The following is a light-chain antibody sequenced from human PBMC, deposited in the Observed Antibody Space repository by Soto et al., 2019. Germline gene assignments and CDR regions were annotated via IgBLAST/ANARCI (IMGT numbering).Light chain of an antibody. CDR1: QSVSSN. V-gene: IGKV3D-15*01. CDR3: QQYNNWHSIT. CDR2: GAS. J-gene: IGKJ5*01. Sequence: EIVMTQSPAPPSLSPGGRATPPCRASQSVSSNLAWYQQKPGQAPRLLIYGASTRATGIPARFSGSGSGTEFTLTISSLQSEDFAVYYCQQYNNWHSITFGQGTRLE.